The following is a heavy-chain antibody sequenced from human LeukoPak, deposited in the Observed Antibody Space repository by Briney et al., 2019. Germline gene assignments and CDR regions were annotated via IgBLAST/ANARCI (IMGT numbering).Heavy chain of an antibody. CDR1: GFTFSSYG. CDR2: IWYDGSNK. J-gene: IGHJ4*02. Sequence: GGSLRLSCAASGFTFSSYGMHWVRQAPGKGLECVAVIWYDGSNKYYADSVKGRFTISRDNSKNTLYLQMKSLRAEDTAVSYCARDYYYDSSGSPFDYWGQGTLVTVAS. V-gene: IGHV3-33*01. CDR3: ARDYYYDSSGSPFDY. D-gene: IGHD3-22*01.